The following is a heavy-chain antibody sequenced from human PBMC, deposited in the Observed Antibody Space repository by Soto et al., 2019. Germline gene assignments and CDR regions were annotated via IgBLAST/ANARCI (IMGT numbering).Heavy chain of an antibody. V-gene: IGHV1-69*02. CDR2: IIPILGIA. CDR3: ARGSDYDSSGYYYSWFDP. Sequence: SVKVSCKASGGTFSSYTISWVRQAPGQGLEWMGRIIPILGIANYAQKFQGRVTITADKSTSTAYMELSSLRSEDTAVYYCARGSDYDSSGYYYSWFDPWGQGTLVTVSS. J-gene: IGHJ5*02. D-gene: IGHD3-22*01. CDR1: GGTFSSYT.